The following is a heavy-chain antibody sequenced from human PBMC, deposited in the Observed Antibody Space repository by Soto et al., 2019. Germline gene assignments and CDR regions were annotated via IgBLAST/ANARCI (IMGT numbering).Heavy chain of an antibody. CDR2: VNPGGYST. CDR3: AKDLRAGSGYDFDY. CDR1: GFTFTSYS. D-gene: IGHD5-12*01. J-gene: IGHJ4*02. Sequence: EVQLLQSGGGLVQPGGSLRLYCAASGFTFTSYSMTWVRQTPGKGLEWVAAVNPGGYSTYYADSVKGRFTISRDNSNKTLYLRMNSLSAEDTAVYYCAKDLRAGSGYDFDYRDQGTLVTVSS. V-gene: IGHV3-23*01.